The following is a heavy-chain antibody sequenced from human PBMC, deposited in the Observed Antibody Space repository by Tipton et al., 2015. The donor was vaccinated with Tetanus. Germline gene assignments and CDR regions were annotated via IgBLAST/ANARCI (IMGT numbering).Heavy chain of an antibody. J-gene: IGHJ4*02. Sequence: SLRLSCAASGFTFRSYGMHWVRQAPGEGLEWVSIIYSGGTTYYADSVKGRFTISRDNSRNTLYLQMSSLRAEDTAVYYCAKTISNDYVAAWGQGTLVTVSS. CDR2: IYSGGTT. CDR1: GFTFRSYG. CDR3: AKTISNDYVAA. V-gene: IGHV3-NL1*01. D-gene: IGHD4-17*01.